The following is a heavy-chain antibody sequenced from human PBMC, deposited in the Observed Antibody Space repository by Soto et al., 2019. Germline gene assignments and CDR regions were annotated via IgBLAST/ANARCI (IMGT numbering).Heavy chain of an antibody. CDR3: AGGGYGGNSGWDD. CDR2: MFYRGSS. V-gene: IGHV4-31*03. J-gene: IGHJ4*02. D-gene: IGHD4-17*01. Sequence: LSLTCTVSAGSFSSATYHLSCIRQVAGENLEWIGYMFYRGSSSYNPSLKSRASISLDPSQNQLPLTLSPVTAADTAVYYCAGGGYGGNSGWDDWGQGTLVTVSS. CDR1: AGSFSSATYH.